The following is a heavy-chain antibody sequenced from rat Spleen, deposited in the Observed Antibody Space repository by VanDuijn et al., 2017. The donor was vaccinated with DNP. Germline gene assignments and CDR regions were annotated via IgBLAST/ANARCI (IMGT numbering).Heavy chain of an antibody. Sequence: EVQVVESGGGLVQPGRSLKLSCTASGFTFSNYAMAWVRQAPAKGLEWVAYIGSPAYAPYYTDSVKGRFTISRDNAKSTLYLQMNSLRSEDMATYYCVRWNSGHFDYWGQGVMVTVSS. V-gene: IGHV5-25*01. CDR3: VRWNSGHFDY. D-gene: IGHD4-3*01. CDR1: GFTFSNYA. J-gene: IGHJ2*01. CDR2: IGSPAYAP.